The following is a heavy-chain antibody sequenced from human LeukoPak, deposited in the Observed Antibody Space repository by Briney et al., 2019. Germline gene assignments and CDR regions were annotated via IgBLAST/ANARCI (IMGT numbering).Heavy chain of an antibody. CDR2: IYSGGST. CDR1: GFTVSSNY. J-gene: IGHJ3*02. D-gene: IGHD3-10*01. Sequence: GGSLRLSYAASGFTVSSNYMSWDRQAPGKGLEWVSVIYSGGSTYYADSVKGRFTISRDNSKNTLYLQMNSLRAEDTAVYYCARAKKTRGVIKIDAFDIWGQGTMVTVSS. V-gene: IGHV3-53*01. CDR3: ARAKKTRGVIKIDAFDI.